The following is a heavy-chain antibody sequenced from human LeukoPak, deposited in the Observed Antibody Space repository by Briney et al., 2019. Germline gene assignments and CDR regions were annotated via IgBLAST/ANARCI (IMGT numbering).Heavy chain of an antibody. CDR1: GYTFTGYY. D-gene: IGHD4-17*01. V-gene: IGHV1-18*04. Sequence: ASVKVSCKASGYTFTGYYMHWVRQAPGQGLEWMGWISPYNGNTNYAQKVQGRVTMTADTSTSTVYMELRSLRSDDTAVYYCARSYFGDLNYFDPWGQGTLVTVSS. CDR3: ARSYFGDLNYFDP. CDR2: ISPYNGNT. J-gene: IGHJ5*02.